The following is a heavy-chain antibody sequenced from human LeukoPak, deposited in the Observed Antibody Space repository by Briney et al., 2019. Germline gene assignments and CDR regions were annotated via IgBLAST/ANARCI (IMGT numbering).Heavy chain of an antibody. CDR1: GFTFSNAW. CDR3: TTAFIWDIVVVVAAYYFDY. Sequence: GGSLRLSCAASGFTFSNAWMSWVRQAPGKGLEWVGRIKSKTDGGATDYAAPVKGRFTISRDDSKNTLYLQMNSLKTEDTAVYYCTTAFIWDIVVVVAAYYFDYWGQGTLVSVSS. D-gene: IGHD2-15*01. J-gene: IGHJ4*02. V-gene: IGHV3-15*01. CDR2: IKSKTDGGAT.